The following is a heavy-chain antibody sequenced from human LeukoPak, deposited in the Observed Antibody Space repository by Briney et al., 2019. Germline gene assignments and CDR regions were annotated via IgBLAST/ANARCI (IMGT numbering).Heavy chain of an antibody. CDR2: ISAYNGNT. CDR1: GYTFTSYG. D-gene: IGHD6-13*01. V-gene: IGHV1-18*01. J-gene: IGHJ4*02. CDR3: ARPLYPGIAAAAFDY. Sequence: ASVKVSCTASGYTFTSYGISWVRQAPGQGLEWMGWISAYNGNTNYAQKLQGRVTMTTDTSTSTAYMELRSLRSDDTAVYYCARPLYPGIAAAAFDYWGQGTLVTVSS.